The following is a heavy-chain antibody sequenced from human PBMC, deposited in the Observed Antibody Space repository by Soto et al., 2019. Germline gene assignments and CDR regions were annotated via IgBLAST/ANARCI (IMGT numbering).Heavy chain of an antibody. D-gene: IGHD6-13*01. Sequence: QVQLVQSGAEVKKPGSSVKVSCKASGGTFSIYDISWVRQAPGQGLEWMGGIIPIFGTANFPQKFQGRVTITADESTSTAYMELSSLRSEDTAVYYCARDVIAAAGTAGWGQGTLVTVSS. CDR1: GGTFSIYD. J-gene: IGHJ4*02. V-gene: IGHV1-69*12. CDR3: ARDVIAAAGTAG. CDR2: IIPIFGTA.